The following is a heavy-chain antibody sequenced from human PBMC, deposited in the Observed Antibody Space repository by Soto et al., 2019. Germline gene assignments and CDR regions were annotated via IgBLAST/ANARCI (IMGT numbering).Heavy chain of an antibody. CDR1: GYTFSIYG. J-gene: IGHJ4*02. Sequence: GASVKVSCKASGYTFSIYGINWVRQAPGQGLEWMGWTRPNNGNTKYAQNLQGRVTMTTDTSTSTAYMELRSLRPDDTAVYYCVRDLDGSGSYYTDCWGQGTLVTVSS. CDR2: TRPNNGNT. CDR3: VRDLDGSGSYYTDC. D-gene: IGHD3-10*01. V-gene: IGHV1-18*01.